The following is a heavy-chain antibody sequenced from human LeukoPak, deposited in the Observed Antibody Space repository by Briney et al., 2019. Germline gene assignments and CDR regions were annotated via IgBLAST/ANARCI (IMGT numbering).Heavy chain of an antibody. J-gene: IGHJ6*04. CDR2: IKQDGSER. Sequence: PGGSLRLSCADSGFTFSNFWMSWVRQAPGKGLEWVANIKQDGSERYYVDSVKGRFTISRDNAKNSLYLQMKSLRAEDTAVYYRARVGLCSGGSCYSYYYYGMDVWGKGTTVTVSS. D-gene: IGHD2-15*01. V-gene: IGHV3-7*03. CDR3: ARVGLCSGGSCYSYYYYGMDV. CDR1: GFTFSNFW.